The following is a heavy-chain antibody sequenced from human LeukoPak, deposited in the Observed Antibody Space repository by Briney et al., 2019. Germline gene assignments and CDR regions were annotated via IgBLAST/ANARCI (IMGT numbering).Heavy chain of an antibody. CDR1: GFTFSRYE. CDR3: ARGEDDSSGYAPYYYYGMDV. J-gene: IGHJ6*02. CDR2: ISSSGSTI. V-gene: IGHV3-48*03. Sequence: GGSLRLSCAASGFTFSRYEMNWVRQAPGKGLEWVSYISSSGSTIYYADSVKGRFTISRDNAKNSLYLQMNSLRAEDTAVYYCARGEDDSSGYAPYYYYGMDVWGQGTTVTVSS. D-gene: IGHD3-22*01.